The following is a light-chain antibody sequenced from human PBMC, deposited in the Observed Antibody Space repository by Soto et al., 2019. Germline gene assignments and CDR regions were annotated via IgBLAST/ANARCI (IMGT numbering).Light chain of an antibody. CDR3: QQRTNWPSST. V-gene: IGKV3-11*01. Sequence: EIVLTQSPATLSLSPGERATLSCRASQSVSSYLAWYQQKPGQAPRLLIHDASNRATGIPARFSGSGSGTDFTLTISSLEPVDFAVYYCQQRTNWPSSTFGQGTRLEIK. J-gene: IGKJ5*01. CDR1: QSVSSY. CDR2: DAS.